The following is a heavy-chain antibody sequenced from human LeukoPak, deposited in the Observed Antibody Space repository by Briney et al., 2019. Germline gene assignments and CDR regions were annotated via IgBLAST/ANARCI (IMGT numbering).Heavy chain of an antibody. CDR1: GFTFDDYA. Sequence: PGGSLRLSCAASGFTFDDYAMHWVRHAPEKGLEWVSGISWNSGSIGYADSVKGRFTISRDNAKNSLYLQMNSLRAEDTALYYCAKGSSGWYGDWFDPWGQGTLVTVSS. J-gene: IGHJ5*02. CDR2: ISWNSGSI. V-gene: IGHV3-9*01. D-gene: IGHD6-19*01. CDR3: AKGSSGWYGDWFDP.